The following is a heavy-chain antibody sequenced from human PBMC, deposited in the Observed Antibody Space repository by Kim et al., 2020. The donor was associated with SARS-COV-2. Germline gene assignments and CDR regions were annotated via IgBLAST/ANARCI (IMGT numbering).Heavy chain of an antibody. CDR2: INEDGSED. Sequence: GGSLRLSCTVSGFSLSDYWMNWVRQVPGKGLEWLANINEDGSEDYYVDSVKGRFTISRDNAKNSLYLQMNGLRADDTALYYCARDSRWGGGIKLDKWGLG. CDR3: ARDSRWGGGIKLDK. J-gene: IGHJ4*02. CDR1: GFSLSDYW. V-gene: IGHV3-7*01. D-gene: IGHD2-15*01.